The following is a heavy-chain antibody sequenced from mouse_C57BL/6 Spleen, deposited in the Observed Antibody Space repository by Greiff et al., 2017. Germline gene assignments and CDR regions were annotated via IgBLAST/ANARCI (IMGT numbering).Heavy chain of an antibody. Sequence: EVKVVESGPGLAKPSQTLSLTCSVTGYSITSDYWNWIRKFPGNKLEYMGYISYSGSTYYNPSLKSRISITRDTSKNQYYLQLNSVITEDTATYYCARRIITTVVATPGWYFDVWGTGTTVTVSS. V-gene: IGHV3-8*01. D-gene: IGHD1-1*01. CDR1: GYSITSDY. J-gene: IGHJ1*03. CDR2: ISYSGST. CDR3: ARRIITTVVATPGWYFDV.